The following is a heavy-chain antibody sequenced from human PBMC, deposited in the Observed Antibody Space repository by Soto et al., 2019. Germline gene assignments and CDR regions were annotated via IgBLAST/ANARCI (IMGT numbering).Heavy chain of an antibody. J-gene: IGHJ4*02. D-gene: IGHD3-22*01. CDR2: IKQDGSEK. Sequence: GSLRLSCGASGFTFSSYWMSLVRHGPGKGLEWLANIKQDGSEKYYVDSVKGRFTISRDNAKKSLYLQMNSLRAEDTAVYYCARGGDYYDSSGYYYGPAYWGQGTLVTVYS. V-gene: IGHV3-7*01. CDR1: GFTFSSYW. CDR3: ARGGDYYDSSGYYYGPAY.